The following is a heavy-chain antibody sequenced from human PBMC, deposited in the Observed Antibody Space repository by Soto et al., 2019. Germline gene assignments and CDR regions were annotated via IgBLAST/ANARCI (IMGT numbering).Heavy chain of an antibody. D-gene: IGHD2-2*01. Sequence: QVQLVQSGAAVKKPGSSVKVSCKASGGTFSSYAISWVRQAPGQGLEWMGGIIPIFGTANYAQKFQGRVTITADESTSTAYMELSSLRSEDTAVYYCARVRYCISTRCYDNYYYYYGMDVWGQGSTGNVS. J-gene: IGHJ6*02. CDR3: ARVRYCISTRCYDNYYYYYGMDV. V-gene: IGHV1-69*12. CDR2: IIPIFGTA. CDR1: GGTFSSYA.